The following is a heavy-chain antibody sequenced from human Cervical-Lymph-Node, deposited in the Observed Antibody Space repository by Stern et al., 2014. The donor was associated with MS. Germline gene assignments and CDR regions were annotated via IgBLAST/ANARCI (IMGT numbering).Heavy chain of an antibody. CDR1: GGSFSGYY. J-gene: IGHJ2*01. CDR2: INHSGST. CDR3: ARAMRYFDL. V-gene: IGHV4-34*01. Sequence: QVQLQQWGAGLLKPSETLSLTCAVYGGSFSGYYWSWIRQPPGKGLEWIGEINHSGSTNYNPSLKSRATISVETSKNQFSLKLSSVTAADTAVYYCARAMRYFDLWGRGTLVTVSS.